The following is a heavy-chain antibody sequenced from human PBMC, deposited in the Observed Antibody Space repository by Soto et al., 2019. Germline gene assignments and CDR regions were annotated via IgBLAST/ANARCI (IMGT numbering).Heavy chain of an antibody. CDR2: ISWNSGDI. CDR3: AKDNDLDRDGPFDY. J-gene: IGHJ4*02. CDR1: GFSFDDYG. Sequence: EVQLVESGGGSVQPGRSLRLSCAASGFSFDDYGMHWVRQGPGKGLEWVSGISWNSGDIYYAESVKGRFTISRDNAKRYLYLQMNSLRTEDTALYYCAKDNDLDRDGPFDYWGQGILVTVSS. V-gene: IGHV3-9*01. D-gene: IGHD2-2*03.